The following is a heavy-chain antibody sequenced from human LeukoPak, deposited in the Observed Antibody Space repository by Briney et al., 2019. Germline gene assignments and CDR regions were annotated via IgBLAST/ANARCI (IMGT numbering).Heavy chain of an antibody. CDR3: ARDLYDSAGFYYPFDC. D-gene: IGHD3-22*01. CDR2: ISYDGSNK. J-gene: IGHJ4*02. CDR1: GFTFSSYA. V-gene: IGHV3-30*14. Sequence: GGSLRLSCAASGFTFSSYAMNWVRQAPGKGLEWVALISYDGSNKNYADSVKGRFTISRDNSKNTLYLQMNSLRAEDTAVYYCARDLYDSAGFYYPFDCWGQGTLVTVSS.